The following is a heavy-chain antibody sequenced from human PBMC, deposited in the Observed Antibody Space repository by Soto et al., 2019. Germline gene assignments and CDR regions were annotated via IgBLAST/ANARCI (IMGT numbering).Heavy chain of an antibody. Sequence: SETLSLTCTVSGASVSSVSYFWSWIRQPPGKGLEWIGYIYHNGDTNYNPSLKSQVTISLDTSKNQFSLNLSSVTAADTAVYYCARVDGSGTFSLFDYWGQGTLVTVSS. V-gene: IGHV4-61*01. D-gene: IGHD3-10*01. CDR2: IYHNGDT. J-gene: IGHJ4*02. CDR3: ARVDGSGTFSLFDY. CDR1: GASVSSVSYF.